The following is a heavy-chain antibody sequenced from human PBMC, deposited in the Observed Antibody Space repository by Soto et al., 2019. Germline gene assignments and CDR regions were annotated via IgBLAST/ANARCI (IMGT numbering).Heavy chain of an antibody. CDR1: GGSISSSS. CDR3: ARARFCTSTSCYHYLDF. J-gene: IGHJ4*02. CDR2: IYNNGRT. V-gene: IGHV4-59*01. D-gene: IGHD2-2*01. Sequence: SETLSLTCTVSGGSISSSSWSWIRQPPGRGLEWIGYIYNNGRTDYNPSLKSRVTISVDTSKNHFSLKLSSVTPADTAVYYCARARFCTSTSCYHYLDFWGQGTLVTVSS.